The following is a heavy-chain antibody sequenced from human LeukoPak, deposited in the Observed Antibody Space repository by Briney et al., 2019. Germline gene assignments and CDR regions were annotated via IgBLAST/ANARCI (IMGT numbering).Heavy chain of an antibody. D-gene: IGHD6-19*01. Sequence: SETLSLTCTVSGGSISSSSYYWGWIRQPPGKGLEWIGSIYYSGSTYYNPSLKSRVTISVDTSKNQFSLKLSSVTAADTAVYYCTRTVAGRIYYYYGMDVWGQGTTVTVSS. CDR1: GGSISSSSYY. J-gene: IGHJ6*02. CDR3: TRTVAGRIYYYYGMDV. CDR2: IYYSGST. V-gene: IGHV4-39*01.